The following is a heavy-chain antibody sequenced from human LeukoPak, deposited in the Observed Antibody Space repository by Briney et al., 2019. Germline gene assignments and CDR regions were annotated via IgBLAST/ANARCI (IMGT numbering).Heavy chain of an antibody. CDR2: IYYTGSS. J-gene: IGHJ4*02. Sequence: SSETLSLTCAVSGGSVSSSTYYWGWIRPPPGKGLEWIGNIYYTGSSYYNPSLKSRVTMSVDTSKNQFSLKMNSVTAADTAVYYCARLSKGRYFDYIFDFWGQGTLLTVSS. D-gene: IGHD3-9*01. CDR3: ARLSKGRYFDYIFDF. CDR1: GGSVSSSTYY. V-gene: IGHV4-39*01.